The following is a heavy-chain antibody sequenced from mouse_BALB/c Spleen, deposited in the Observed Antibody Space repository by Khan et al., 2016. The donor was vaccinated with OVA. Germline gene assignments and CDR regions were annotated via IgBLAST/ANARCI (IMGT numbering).Heavy chain of an antibody. D-gene: IGHD1-1*02. J-gene: IGHJ3*01. CDR2: ISDGGSYT. Sequence: EVELVESGGGLVKPGGSLKLSCAASGFTFSDYYMYWVRQTPGKRLEWVATISDGGSYTYYPDSVKGRFTISRDNAKNTLYLQMSSLKTEDTAMYYCAGAGYGGFAWGGQGTLVAVSA. CDR3: AGAGYGGFAW. V-gene: IGHV5-4*02. CDR1: GFTFSDYY.